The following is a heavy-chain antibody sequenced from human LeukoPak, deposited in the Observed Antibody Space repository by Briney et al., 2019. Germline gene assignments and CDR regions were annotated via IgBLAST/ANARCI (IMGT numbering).Heavy chain of an antibody. Sequence: QPGGTLRLSCAASGFTFSNYGMSWVRQTPGKGLEWVSAITGSGGTTYYPDSVKGRFTISRDNSKNTLYLQINSLRAEDTAIYYCAKDRLGATAWFDYWGQGTLVTVSS. CDR1: GFTFSNYG. V-gene: IGHV3-23*01. J-gene: IGHJ4*02. CDR2: ITGSGGTT. D-gene: IGHD1-26*01. CDR3: AKDRLGATAWFDY.